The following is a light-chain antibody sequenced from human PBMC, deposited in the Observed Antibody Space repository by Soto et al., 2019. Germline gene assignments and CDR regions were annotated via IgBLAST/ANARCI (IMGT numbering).Light chain of an antibody. CDR3: QQRRVWPST. CDR2: DAS. J-gene: IGKJ4*01. V-gene: IGKV3-11*01. CDR1: QSVSSS. Sequence: EIVLTQSPATLSLSPGERAALSCRASQSVSSSLGWYQQKPGQAPRLLIYDASKRAPGIPARFTGSGSGTDFTLTISSLEPEDFAVYFCQQRRVWPSTFGGGTKVDIK.